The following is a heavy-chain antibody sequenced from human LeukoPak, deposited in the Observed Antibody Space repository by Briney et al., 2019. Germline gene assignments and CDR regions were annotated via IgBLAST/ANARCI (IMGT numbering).Heavy chain of an antibody. CDR2: INPNSGGT. CDR3: ARAMTGIAAAGRDYYYYYYMDV. CDR1: GYTFTGYY. J-gene: IGHJ6*03. V-gene: IGHV1-2*06. D-gene: IGHD6-13*01. Sequence: ASVKVSCKASGYTFTGYYMHWVRQAPGQGLEWMGRINPNSGGTNYAQKFQGRVTMTRDTSISTAYMELSRLRSDDTAVYYCARAMTGIAAAGRDYYYYYYMDVWGKGTTVTVSS.